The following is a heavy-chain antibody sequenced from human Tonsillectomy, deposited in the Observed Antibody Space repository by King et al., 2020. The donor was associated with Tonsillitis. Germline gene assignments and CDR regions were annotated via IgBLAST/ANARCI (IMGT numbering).Heavy chain of an antibody. CDR1: GFNFNNYD. CDR2: ISSRGFYI. D-gene: IGHD3-10*01. J-gene: IGHJ4*02. Sequence: VQLVESGGGLVEPGGSLRLSCAASGFNFNNYDMNWVRQAPGKGLEWVSSISSRGFYIYYAGSMKGRFTISRDNAKNSLYLQMNSLRAEDTAVYYCARVPGMIRGVNFDYWGQGTLVTVSS. V-gene: IGHV3-21*01. CDR3: ARVPGMIRGVNFDY.